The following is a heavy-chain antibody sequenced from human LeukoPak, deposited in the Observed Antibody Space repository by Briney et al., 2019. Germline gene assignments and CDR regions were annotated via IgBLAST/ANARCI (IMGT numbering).Heavy chain of an antibody. CDR3: ARGGVYGSGNPFDY. D-gene: IGHD3-10*01. CDR1: GFTVSSNY. CDR2: IYSDGRT. V-gene: IGHV3-53*01. J-gene: IGHJ4*02. Sequence: GGSLRLSCAASGFTVSSNYMSWVRQAPGKGLEWVSVIYSDGRTSYADSVKGRFTISRDNSKNTLYLQMNSLRAEDTAVYYCARGGVYGSGNPFDYWGQGTLVTVSS.